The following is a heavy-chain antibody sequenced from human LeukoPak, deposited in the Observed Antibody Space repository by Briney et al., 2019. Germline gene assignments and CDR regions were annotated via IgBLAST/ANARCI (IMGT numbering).Heavy chain of an antibody. J-gene: IGHJ4*02. V-gene: IGHV3-20*01. D-gene: IGHD1-26*01. CDR1: GFTFSSHS. CDR3: ARGPSGGAAPYYFDY. CDR2: INWNGGST. Sequence: GGSLRLSCAASGFTFSSHSMNWVRQAPGKGLEWVSGINWNGGSTGYADSVKGRFTISRDNAKNSLYLQMNSLRAEDTALYHCARGPSGGAAPYYFDYWGQGTLVTVSS.